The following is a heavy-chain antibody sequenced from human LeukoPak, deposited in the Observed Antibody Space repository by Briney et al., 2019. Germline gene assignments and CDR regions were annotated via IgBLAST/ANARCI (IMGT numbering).Heavy chain of an antibody. D-gene: IGHD2-15*01. V-gene: IGHV1-18*04. CDR1: GYTFTSYG. Sequence: PGASVRLSCKASGYTFTSYGITWVRQAPGQGLEWMGWIISYSDNPTYARNLQGRVTMTTDTSTSTAYMELRSPRSDDTAVYYCARTPHYCSGGRCYFDVFDISGPGTMVTVSS. CDR3: ARTPHYCSGGRCYFDVFDI. J-gene: IGHJ3*02. CDR2: IISYSDNP.